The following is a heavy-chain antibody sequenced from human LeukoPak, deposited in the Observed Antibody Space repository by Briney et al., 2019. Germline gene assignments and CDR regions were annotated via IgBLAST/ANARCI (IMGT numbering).Heavy chain of an antibody. Sequence: ASVKVSCKVSGSTLSDLSIHWVRQAPGRGLEYVGGSDPEDGETFHAQNFQGRVTMTEDTSIDTAYMELSSLRSEDTAVYYCVTDRARLFWYFDLWGRGTLVTVSS. J-gene: IGHJ2*01. D-gene: IGHD2-21*02. V-gene: IGHV1-24*01. CDR3: VTDRARLFWYFDL. CDR1: GSTLSDLS. CDR2: SDPEDGET.